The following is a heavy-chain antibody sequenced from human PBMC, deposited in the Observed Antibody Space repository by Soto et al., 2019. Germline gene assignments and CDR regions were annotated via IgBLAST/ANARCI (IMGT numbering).Heavy chain of an antibody. CDR2: IYHSGST. D-gene: IGHD2-15*01. V-gene: IGHV4-30-2*01. CDR3: ARYCSGGSCYSGFDY. CDR1: GGSIGGGGDS. J-gene: IGHJ4*02. Sequence: PSETLSLTCAVSGGSIGGGGDSWSWIRQPPGKGLEWIGYIYHSGSTYYNPSLKSRVTISVDRSKNQFSLKLSSVTAADTAVYYCARYCSGGSCYSGFDYWGQGTLVTVSS.